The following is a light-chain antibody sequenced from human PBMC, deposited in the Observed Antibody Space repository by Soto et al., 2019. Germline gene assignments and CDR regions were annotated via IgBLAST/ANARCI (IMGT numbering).Light chain of an antibody. CDR2: DAS. V-gene: IGKV1-5*01. CDR3: QQYNNYLWT. Sequence: FQMTQSPATLSASVGDRVTITCRASQTISSWLAWYQQKPGKAPKLLIYDASNLESGVPSRFGGSGSGTEFTLTISSLQPDDFATYYCQQYNNYLWTFGQGTKVDIK. CDR1: QTISSW. J-gene: IGKJ1*01.